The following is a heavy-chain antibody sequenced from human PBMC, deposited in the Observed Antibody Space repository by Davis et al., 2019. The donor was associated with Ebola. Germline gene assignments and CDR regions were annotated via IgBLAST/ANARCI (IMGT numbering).Heavy chain of an antibody. V-gene: IGHV3-66*01. CDR1: GFTVSSNY. Sequence: GESLKISCAASGFTVSSNYMSWVRQAPGKGLEWVSVIYSGGSTYYADSVKGRFTISRDNSKNTLYLQMNSLRAEDTAVYYCARAGVRLRFLEWRHEFDYWGQGTLVTVSS. CDR2: IYSGGST. J-gene: IGHJ4*02. CDR3: ARAGVRLRFLEWRHEFDY. D-gene: IGHD3-3*01.